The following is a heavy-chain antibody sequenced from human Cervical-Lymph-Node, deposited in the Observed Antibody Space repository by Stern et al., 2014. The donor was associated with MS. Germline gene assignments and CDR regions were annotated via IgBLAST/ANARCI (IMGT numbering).Heavy chain of an antibody. CDR3: ARRMPPDN. CDR1: GYTFTDYW. V-gene: IGHV5-51*03. CDR2: IYPRDSDI. D-gene: IGHD2-2*01. J-gene: IGHJ4*02. Sequence: EVQLVESGAEVRKPGESLKISCKASGYTFTDYWIGWVRQMPGKGLEWMGIIYPRDSDITYSPSFQGQVTISADRSISTAYLQWSSLRAPDTAIYYCARRMPPDNWGQGTLVTVSS.